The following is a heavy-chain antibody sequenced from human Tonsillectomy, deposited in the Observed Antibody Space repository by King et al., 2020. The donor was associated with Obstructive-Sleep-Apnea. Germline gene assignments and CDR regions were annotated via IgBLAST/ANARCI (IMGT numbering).Heavy chain of an antibody. D-gene: IGHD1-26*01. CDR3: ARVRGSYCLDV. CDR1: GFTFSSYW. Sequence: VQLVESGGGLVQPGGSLRLSCAASGFTFSSYWMSWVRQAPGKGLEWVANIKQDGSEKYYVDSVKGRFTIPRDNAKNSLFLQMNSLRAEDTAVYYCARVRGSYCLDVWGQGTTVTVSS. J-gene: IGHJ6*02. V-gene: IGHV3-7*03. CDR2: IKQDGSEK.